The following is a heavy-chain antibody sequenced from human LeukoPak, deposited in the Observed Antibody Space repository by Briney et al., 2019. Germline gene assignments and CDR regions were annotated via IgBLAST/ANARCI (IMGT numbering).Heavy chain of an antibody. D-gene: IGHD4-17*01. CDR2: IRYDGSNK. CDR1: GFTFSSYG. CDR3: AREIDYGTNWFDP. V-gene: IGHV3-30*02. Sequence: GGSLRLSCAASGFTFSSYGMHWVRQAPGKGLEWVAFIRYDGSNKYCADSVKGRFTISRDNSKNTLYLQMNSLRAEDTAVYYCAREIDYGTNWFDPWGQGTLVTVSS. J-gene: IGHJ5*02.